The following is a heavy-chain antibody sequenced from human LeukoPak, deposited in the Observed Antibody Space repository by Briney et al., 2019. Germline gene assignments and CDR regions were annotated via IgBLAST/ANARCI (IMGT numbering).Heavy chain of an antibody. Sequence: GGSLRLSCAASGFTFSSYGMHWVRQAPGKGLEWVAVIWYDGSNKNYADSVKGRFTISRDNSKNTLYLQMNSLKTEDTAVYYCTTDSRVGVFDYWGQGTLVTVSS. CDR3: TTDSRVGVFDY. D-gene: IGHD1-26*01. CDR2: IWYDGSNK. CDR1: GFTFSSYG. V-gene: IGHV3-33*01. J-gene: IGHJ4*02.